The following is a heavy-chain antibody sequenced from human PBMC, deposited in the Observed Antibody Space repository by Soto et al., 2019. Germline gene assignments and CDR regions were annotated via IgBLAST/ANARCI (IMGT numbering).Heavy chain of an antibody. CDR1: GGSISSSSYY. V-gene: IGHV4-39*01. Sequence: SETLSLTCTVSGGSISSSSYYWGWIRQPPGKGLEWIGSIYYSGSTYYNTSLKSRVTISVDTSKNQFSLKLSSVTAADSALYYCASRGAYYYGSGSYRPWGQGTLVTVSS. D-gene: IGHD3-10*01. J-gene: IGHJ5*02. CDR2: IYYSGST. CDR3: ASRGAYYYGSGSYRP.